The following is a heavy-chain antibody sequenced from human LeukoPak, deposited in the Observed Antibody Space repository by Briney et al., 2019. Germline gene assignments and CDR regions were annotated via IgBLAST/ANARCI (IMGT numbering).Heavy chain of an antibody. Sequence: ASVKVSCKASGYTFTGYYMHWVRQAPGQGLEWMGWINPNSGGTNYAQRFQGRVTMTRDTSSSTAYMELSRLRSDDTAMFYCASTTSLDDWGQGTLVTVSS. CDR2: INPNSGGT. V-gene: IGHV1-2*02. CDR1: GYTFTGYY. CDR3: ASTTSLDD. J-gene: IGHJ4*02. D-gene: IGHD2-2*01.